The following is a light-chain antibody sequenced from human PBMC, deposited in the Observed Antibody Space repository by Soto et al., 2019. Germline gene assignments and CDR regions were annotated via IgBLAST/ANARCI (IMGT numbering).Light chain of an antibody. V-gene: IGKV1-5*03. J-gene: IGKJ2*01. CDR2: RAS. Sequence: DIQMSQSPSTLSPSVGDRVTISCRASQSISNWLAWYQQKPGEAPELLIYRASNLQSGVPSRFTGSGSWTEFTLTISSLQTDDFATYYCQQYHRYPYSFGPGTKLEI. CDR1: QSISNW. CDR3: QQYHRYPYS.